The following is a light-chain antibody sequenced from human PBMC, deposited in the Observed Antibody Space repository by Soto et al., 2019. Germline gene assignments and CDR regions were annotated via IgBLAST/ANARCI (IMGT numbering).Light chain of an antibody. CDR3: SSYAGGNNLYV. CDR2: EVT. Sequence: QSALTQPPSASGSPGQSVTISCTGTSSDVGRYNYVSWYQQHPGKAPKLMISEVTKRPSGVPDRFSGSKSGNTASLTVSGLKAEDEADYYCSSYAGGNNLYVFGTGTKVTVL. CDR1: SSDVGRYNY. V-gene: IGLV2-8*01. J-gene: IGLJ1*01.